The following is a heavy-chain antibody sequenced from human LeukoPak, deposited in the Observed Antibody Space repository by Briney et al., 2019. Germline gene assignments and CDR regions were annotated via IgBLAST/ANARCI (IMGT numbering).Heavy chain of an antibody. J-gene: IGHJ4*02. CDR3: ARAVIAAAGIVY. CDR2: ISYDGSNK. CDR1: GFTFSSYA. Sequence: GGSLRLSCAASGFTFSSYAMHWVRQAPGKGLEWVAVISYDGSNKYCADSVKGRFTISRDNSKNTLYLQMNSLRAEDTAVYYCARAVIAAAGIVYWGQGTLVTVSS. V-gene: IGHV3-30-3*01. D-gene: IGHD6-13*01.